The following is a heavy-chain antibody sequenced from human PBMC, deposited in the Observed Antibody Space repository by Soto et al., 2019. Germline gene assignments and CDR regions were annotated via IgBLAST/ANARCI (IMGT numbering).Heavy chain of an antibody. J-gene: IGHJ4*02. CDR1: GYTFSTYD. CDR3: ARGWGTWQHEKPGDY. D-gene: IGHD3-16*01. Sequence: QVQLVQSGAELKRPGASVMVSCKTSGYTFSTYDINWVRQAIGQGLEWMGWINPNSGNTGYAQKFQDRLDMTRDTSTGTVYMELSSLTYDDSAIYFCARGWGTWQHEKPGDYWGQGTLVTVSS. CDR2: INPNSGNT. V-gene: IGHV1-8*01.